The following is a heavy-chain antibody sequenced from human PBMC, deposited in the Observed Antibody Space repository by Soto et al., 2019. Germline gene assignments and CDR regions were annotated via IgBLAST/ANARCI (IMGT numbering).Heavy chain of an antibody. CDR2: LLRSGSSA. Sequence: VSLRLSCAASGFTFRNYAMTWARQAPGKGLEWVSSLLRSGSSAYYADSVRGRFTISSDTSANSLYLQMDNLRAEDTAIYYCAKDAISGDGIWLMDSWGQGTVVTVSS. CDR3: AKDAISGDGIWLMDS. J-gene: IGHJ5*02. CDR1: GFTFRNYA. D-gene: IGHD4-17*01. V-gene: IGHV3-23*01.